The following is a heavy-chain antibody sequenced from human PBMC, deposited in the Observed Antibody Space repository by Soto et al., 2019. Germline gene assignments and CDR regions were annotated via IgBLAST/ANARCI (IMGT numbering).Heavy chain of an antibody. J-gene: IGHJ6*01. CDR1: GFTFSGYG. Sequence: GGSLRLSCAASGFTFSGYGMHWVRQAPGKGLEWVAVIWYDGSNKYYADSVKGRFTISRDNSKNTLYLQMNSLRAEDTAVYYCARDSPPMDLWRQGTTVIVSS. CDR2: IWYDGSNK. V-gene: IGHV3-33*01. CDR3: ARDSPPMDL.